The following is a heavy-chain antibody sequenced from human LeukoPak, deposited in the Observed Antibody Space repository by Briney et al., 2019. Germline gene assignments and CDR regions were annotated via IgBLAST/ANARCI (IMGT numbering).Heavy chain of an antibody. J-gene: IGHJ5*02. V-gene: IGHV3-23*01. CDR1: GFTFSTYA. Sequence: GGSLRLSCAASGFTFSTYAMNWVRQAPGKGLEWVSLISDSGDTTYYADSVKGRFTISRDNSKNTLSLQMNSLRAEDTAVYYCVRAGATVSTIWFDPWGQGTLVTVSS. D-gene: IGHD6-25*01. CDR3: VRAGATVSTIWFDP. CDR2: ISDSGDTT.